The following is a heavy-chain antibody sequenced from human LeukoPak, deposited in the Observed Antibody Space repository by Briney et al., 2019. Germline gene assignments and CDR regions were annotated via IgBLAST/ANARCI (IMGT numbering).Heavy chain of an antibody. Sequence: GGSLRLSCAASGFTFDDYAMHWVRQAPGKGLEWVSGISWNSGSIAYADSVKGRFTISRDNARNSLYLQMNSLRPEDTALYYCAKDYCGGNSCFVDYWGQGTLVTVSS. CDR2: ISWNSGSI. J-gene: IGHJ4*02. D-gene: IGHD2-21*01. V-gene: IGHV3-9*01. CDR1: GFTFDDYA. CDR3: AKDYCGGNSCFVDY.